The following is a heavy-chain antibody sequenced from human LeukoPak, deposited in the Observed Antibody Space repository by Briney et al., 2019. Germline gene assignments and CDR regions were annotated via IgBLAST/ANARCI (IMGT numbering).Heavy chain of an antibody. CDR1: GGTFSSYA. J-gene: IGHJ4*02. V-gene: IGHV1-69*05. Sequence: GASVKVSCKASGGTFSSYAISWVRQAPGQGLEWMGGIIPIFGTANYAQKFQGRVTITTDESTSTAYMELSSLRSEDTAVYYCARTYCSGTSCLFDYWGQGTLVTVSS. CDR2: IIPIFGTA. D-gene: IGHD2-2*01. CDR3: ARTYCSGTSCLFDY.